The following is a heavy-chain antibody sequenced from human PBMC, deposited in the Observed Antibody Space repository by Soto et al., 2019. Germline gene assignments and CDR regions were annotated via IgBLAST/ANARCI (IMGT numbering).Heavy chain of an antibody. CDR1: GGSISSYY. D-gene: IGHD5-18*01. V-gene: IGHV4-59*01. CDR2: IYYSGST. CDR3: AGIAMAVDFDY. J-gene: IGHJ4*02. Sequence: SETLSLTCTVSGGSISSYYWSWIRQPPGKGLEWIGYIYYSGSTNYNPSLKSRVTISVDTSKNQFSLKLSSVTAADTAVYYCAGIAMAVDFDYWGQGTLVTVSS.